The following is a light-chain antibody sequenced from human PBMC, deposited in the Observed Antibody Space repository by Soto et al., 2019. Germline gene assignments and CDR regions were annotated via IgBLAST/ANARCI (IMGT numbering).Light chain of an antibody. CDR2: RDD. Sequence: QSVLTQPPSASATPGQRITISCFGSSSNIGSNYGYCYQQLPGTAPKLLISRDDERPSGVPDRFSGSKSGTSASLAISGVRSEDEADYFCAAWDDSLRAPVFGGGTKLTVL. V-gene: IGLV1-47*01. J-gene: IGLJ2*01. CDR3: AAWDDSLRAPV. CDR1: SSNIGSNY.